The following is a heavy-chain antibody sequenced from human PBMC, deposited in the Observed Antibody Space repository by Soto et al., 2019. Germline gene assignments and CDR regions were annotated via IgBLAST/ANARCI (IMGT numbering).Heavy chain of an antibody. CDR1: GGSISSYY. D-gene: IGHD2-15*01. CDR3: ARAGNCSGGSCYRRFDP. Sequence: PSESLSLTCTVSGGSISSYYWSWLRQPPGKGLEWIGYIYYSGSTNYNPSLKSRVTISVDTSKNQFSLKLSSVTAADTAVYYCARAGNCSGGSCYRRFDPWGQGTLVPVSS. J-gene: IGHJ5*02. V-gene: IGHV4-59*01. CDR2: IYYSGST.